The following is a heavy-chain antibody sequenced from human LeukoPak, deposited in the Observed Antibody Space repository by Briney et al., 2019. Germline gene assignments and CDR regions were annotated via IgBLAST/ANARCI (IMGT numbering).Heavy chain of an antibody. V-gene: IGHV4-31*03. CDR3: ATVIYDILTGYYLQ. D-gene: IGHD3-9*01. CDR1: GGSIRSGGDY. CDR2: IDNSGST. Sequence: SETLSLTCTVSGGSIRSGGDYWSWIRQHPGKGLEWVGYIDNSGSTYYNPSLKSRIIISVDTSKNQFSLKLNSVTAADTALYYCATVIYDILTGYYLQWGQGTLVTVSS. J-gene: IGHJ4*02.